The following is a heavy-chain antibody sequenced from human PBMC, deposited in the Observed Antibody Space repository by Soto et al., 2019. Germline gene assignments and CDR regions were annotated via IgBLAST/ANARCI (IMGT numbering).Heavy chain of an antibody. D-gene: IGHD6-13*01. CDR1: GFTVSSNY. CDR3: ARDLWGAAAGNRAFDI. V-gene: IGHV3-66*01. Sequence: GGFLRLSCAASGFTVSSNYMSWVRQAPGKGLEWVSVIYSGGSTYYADSVKGRFTISRDNSKNTLYLQMNSLRAEDTAVYYCARDLWGAAAGNRAFDIWGQGTMVTVSS. CDR2: IYSGGST. J-gene: IGHJ3*02.